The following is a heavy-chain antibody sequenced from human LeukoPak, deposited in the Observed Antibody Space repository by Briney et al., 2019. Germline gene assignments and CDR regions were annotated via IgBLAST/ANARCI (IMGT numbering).Heavy chain of an antibody. J-gene: IGHJ3*02. Sequence: GASVKVSCKASGYTFTGYYMHWVRQAPGQGLEWMGWINPNSGGTNYAQKFQGRVTMTRDTSISTAYMELSRLRSDGTAVYYCARAPSSTSCPNIWGQGTMVTVSS. CDR3: ARAPSSTSCPNI. V-gene: IGHV1-2*02. CDR1: GYTFTGYY. D-gene: IGHD2-2*01. CDR2: INPNSGGT.